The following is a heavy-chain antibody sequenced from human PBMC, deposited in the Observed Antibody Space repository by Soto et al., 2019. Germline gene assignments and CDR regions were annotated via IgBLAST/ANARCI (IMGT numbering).Heavy chain of an antibody. CDR3: ARRRRYASVSYYWYNYFDT. D-gene: IGHD3-10*01. J-gene: IGHJ5*02. Sequence: QVQLVQSGAEVKKPGYSVKVSCKASGGTFSSYAFSWVRQAPGQGLEWMGDIIPFFDPADYAQKFQGRVTITADEYTSTDYIEMSCVRAENTSVYYCARRRRYASVSYYWYNYFDTWGQGTPVTVSS. CDR2: IIPFFDPA. V-gene: IGHV1-69*12. CDR1: GGTFSSYA.